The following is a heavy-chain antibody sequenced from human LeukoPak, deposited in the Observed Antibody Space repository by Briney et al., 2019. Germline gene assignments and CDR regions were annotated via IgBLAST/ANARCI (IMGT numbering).Heavy chain of an antibody. CDR1: GDSISSHY. CDR3: AIDSSGSTGRFDY. Sequence: SETLSLTCTVSGDSISSHYWSWIRQPPGKGLEWLGYIYYSGTTNYNPSLKSRVSISVDTSKNQFSLKLNSMTAADTAVYYCAIDSSGSTGRFDYWGQGTLVTVSS. V-gene: IGHV4-59*11. CDR2: IYYSGTT. D-gene: IGHD3-22*01. J-gene: IGHJ4*02.